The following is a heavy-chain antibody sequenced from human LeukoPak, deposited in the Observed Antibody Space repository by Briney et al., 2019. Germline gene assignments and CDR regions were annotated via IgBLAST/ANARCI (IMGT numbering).Heavy chain of an antibody. CDR3: ARRHGDYVGSFEY. CDR1: GFTFSSYW. D-gene: IGHD4-17*01. V-gene: IGHV3-74*01. CDR2: IASDGSST. J-gene: IGHJ4*02. Sequence: QPGGSLRLSCAASGFTFSSYWTNWVRQAPGKGLVWVSRIASDGSSTTYADSVKGRFSISRDNAKNTLYLQMNSLRVEDTAVSYCARRHGDYVGSFEYWGQGTLVTVSS.